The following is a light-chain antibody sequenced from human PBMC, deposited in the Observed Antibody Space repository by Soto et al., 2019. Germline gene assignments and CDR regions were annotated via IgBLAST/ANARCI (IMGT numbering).Light chain of an antibody. CDR3: QRYGG. CDR2: SAS. V-gene: IGKV3-20*01. Sequence: EIVLTQSPGTLSLSPGERATLSCRASQSVSSSHLAWYQQKPGQAPRLLIYSASGRTTGIPDRFSGSGSGTAFSLTISRLEAEDIGVYYCQRYGGFGQGTKVEIK. CDR1: QSVSSSH. J-gene: IGKJ1*01.